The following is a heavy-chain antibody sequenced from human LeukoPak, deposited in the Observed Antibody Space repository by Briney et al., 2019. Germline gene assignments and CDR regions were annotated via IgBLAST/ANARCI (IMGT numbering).Heavy chain of an antibody. CDR1: GGSFSGYY. D-gene: IGHD3-16*01. Sequence: PSETLSLTCAVYGGSFSGYYWSWIRQPPGKGLEWIGEINHSGSTNYNPSLKSRVTVSVDTSKQQFSLKVTSVTAADTAVYFCTITYYDTKKPWDWGRGTQVTVSS. CDR2: INHSGST. V-gene: IGHV4-34*01. CDR3: TITYYDTKKPWD. J-gene: IGHJ4*02.